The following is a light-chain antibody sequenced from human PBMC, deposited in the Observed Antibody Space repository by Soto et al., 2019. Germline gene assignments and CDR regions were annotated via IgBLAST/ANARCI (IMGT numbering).Light chain of an antibody. CDR1: QSVSSN. CDR2: GAS. V-gene: IGKV3-20*01. J-gene: IGKJ3*01. CDR3: QQYGSSPFT. Sequence: DIVLTQSPDTLSLSPGERATLSCRASQSVSSNLAWYQQTPGQAPRLLIYGASSRATGIPDRFSGSGSGTDFTLTIRRLGPEDSAVYYCQQYGSSPFTFGPGAKLDIK.